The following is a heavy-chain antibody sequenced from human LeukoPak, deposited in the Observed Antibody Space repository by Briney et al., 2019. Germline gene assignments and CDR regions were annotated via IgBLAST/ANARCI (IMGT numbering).Heavy chain of an antibody. D-gene: IGHD3-22*01. Sequence: SETLSLTCTVSGDSISSYNYFWGWIRQPPGKGLEWIGSIYYSGNTYYNPSLKSRVTISADTSKNQFSLKVTSVTAANTAVYYCARASSGYYWDFAYWGQGTLVTVSS. V-gene: IGHV4-39*01. CDR1: GDSISSYNYF. J-gene: IGHJ4*02. CDR2: IYYSGNT. CDR3: ARASSGYYWDFAY.